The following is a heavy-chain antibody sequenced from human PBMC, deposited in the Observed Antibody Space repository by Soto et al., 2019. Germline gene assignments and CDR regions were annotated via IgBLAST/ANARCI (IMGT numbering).Heavy chain of an antibody. D-gene: IGHD2-15*01. CDR3: ARELWMVVAATRWFDP. Sequence: PSETLSLTCTVSGGSVSSCSYYWSWIRQPPGKGLEWIGYIYYSGSTNYNPSLKSRVTISVDTSKNQFSLKLSSVTAADTAVYYCARELWMVVAATRWFDPWGQAKLVTVSS. CDR2: IYYSGST. CDR1: GGSVSSCSYY. J-gene: IGHJ5*02. V-gene: IGHV4-61*01.